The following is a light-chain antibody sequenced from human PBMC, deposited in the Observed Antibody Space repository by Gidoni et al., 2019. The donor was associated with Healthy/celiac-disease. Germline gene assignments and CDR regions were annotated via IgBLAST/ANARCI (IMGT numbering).Light chain of an antibody. V-gene: IGLV2-8*01. CDR2: EVS. Sequence: QSALTQPPSASGSPGQSVTISCTGTSSDVGGYNYVSWYQQHPGNAPKLMIYEVSKRPSGVPDRFSGSKSGNTASLTVSGLQAEDEADYYCSSYAGSNPNVVFGGGTKLTVL. CDR3: SSYAGSNPNVV. CDR1: SSDVGGYNY. J-gene: IGLJ2*01.